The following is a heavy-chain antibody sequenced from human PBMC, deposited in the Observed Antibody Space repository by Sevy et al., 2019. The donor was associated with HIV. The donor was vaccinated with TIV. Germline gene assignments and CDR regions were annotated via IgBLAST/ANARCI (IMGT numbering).Heavy chain of an antibody. CDR1: GFTFHMYT. J-gene: IGHJ6*02. CDR3: ARRMFYNSVSGSKPDKSYDQYYGLDL. D-gene: IGHD3-3*01. V-gene: IGHV3-21*01. Sequence: GGSLRLSCAASGFTFHMYTMNWVRQAPGKGLEWVSSISSSSRSTYYADSVKGRFTISRHNANSSLYLQVNSLRTEDTAVYYCARRMFYNSVSGSKPDKSYDQYYGLDLWGQGTTVTVSS. CDR2: ISSSSRST.